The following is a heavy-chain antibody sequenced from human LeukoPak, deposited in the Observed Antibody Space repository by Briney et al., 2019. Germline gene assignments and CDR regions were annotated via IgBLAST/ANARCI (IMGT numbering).Heavy chain of an antibody. D-gene: IGHD3-22*01. CDR3: TTYIGYYYESSLPEAFDI. J-gene: IGHJ3*02. V-gene: IGHV3-15*01. CDR2: IKSKSDGETR. CDR1: EFIFNNAW. Sequence: GGSLRLSCEASEFIFNNAWMSWVRQAPGKGLEWVGRIKSKSDGETRDYAAPVKGRFTISREDSKKTVYLQMNSLKMEDTALYYCTTYIGYYYESSLPEAFDIWGQGTMVTVSS.